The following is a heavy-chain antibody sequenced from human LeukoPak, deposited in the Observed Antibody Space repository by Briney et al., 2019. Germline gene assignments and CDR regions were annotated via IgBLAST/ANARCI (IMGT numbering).Heavy chain of an antibody. CDR2: IIPIFGTA. Sequence: GASVEVSCKASGGTFSSYAISWVRQAPGQGLEWMGRIIPIFGTANYAQKFQGRVTITADKSTSTAYMELSSLRSEDTAVYYCARGGSGSYYPYYYYYMDVWGKGTTVTVSS. D-gene: IGHD3-10*01. V-gene: IGHV1-69*06. CDR3: ARGGSGSYYPYYYYYMDV. J-gene: IGHJ6*03. CDR1: GGTFSSYA.